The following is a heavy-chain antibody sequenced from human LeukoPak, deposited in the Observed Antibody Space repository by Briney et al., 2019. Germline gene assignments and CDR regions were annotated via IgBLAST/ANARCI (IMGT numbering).Heavy chain of an antibody. CDR3: ARHEEEDGYNAKSPDH. CDR2: MFDRGTT. CDR1: GGSIRSSNCY. J-gene: IGHJ4*02. V-gene: IGHV4-39*01. D-gene: IGHD5-24*01. Sequence: SETLSLTCSVSGGSIRSSNCYWGWIRQPPGMGLGWIGSMFDRGTTYYNPSLKSRVTISVDTSKNQFSLRLTSVTAADTAVYFCARHEEEDGYNAKSPDHWGQGTLVTVSS.